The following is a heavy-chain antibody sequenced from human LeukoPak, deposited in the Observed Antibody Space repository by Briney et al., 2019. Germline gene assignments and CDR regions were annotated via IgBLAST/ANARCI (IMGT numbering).Heavy chain of an antibody. D-gene: IGHD2-2*01. Sequence: ASVKVSCKASGYTFTSYGISWVGQAPGQGLEWMARISAYNGNTNYAQKLQGRVTMTTDTSTSTAYMELRSLRSDDTAVYYCASPSHCSSTSCLEFDYWGQGTLVTVSS. J-gene: IGHJ4*02. CDR1: GYTFTSYG. CDR3: ASPSHCSSTSCLEFDY. CDR2: ISAYNGNT. V-gene: IGHV1-18*01.